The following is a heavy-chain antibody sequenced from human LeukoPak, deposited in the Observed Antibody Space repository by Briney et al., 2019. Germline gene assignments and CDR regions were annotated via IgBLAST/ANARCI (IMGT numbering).Heavy chain of an antibody. Sequence: SETLSLTCTVSGGSISSGGYYWSWIRQPPGKGLEWIGYIYHSGSTYYNPSLKSRVTISVDRSKNQFSLKLSSVTAADTAVYYCARENQLLYQFDYWGLGTLVTVSS. D-gene: IGHD2-2*02. V-gene: IGHV4-30-2*01. J-gene: IGHJ4*02. CDR1: GGSISSGGYY. CDR2: IYHSGST. CDR3: ARENQLLYQFDY.